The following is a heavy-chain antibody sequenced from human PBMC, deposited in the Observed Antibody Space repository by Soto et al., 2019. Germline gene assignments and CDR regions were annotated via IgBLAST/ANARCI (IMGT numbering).Heavy chain of an antibody. CDR2: ISSSSSTI. CDR3: ARDINWNSDY. Sequence: GGSLRLSCAASGFTFTDAWMNWVRQAPGKGLEWVSYISSSSSTIYYADSVKGRFTISRDNAKNSLYLQMNSLRAEDTAVYYCARDINWNSDYWGQGTLVTVSS. V-gene: IGHV3-48*01. J-gene: IGHJ4*02. CDR1: GFTFTDAW. D-gene: IGHD1-20*01.